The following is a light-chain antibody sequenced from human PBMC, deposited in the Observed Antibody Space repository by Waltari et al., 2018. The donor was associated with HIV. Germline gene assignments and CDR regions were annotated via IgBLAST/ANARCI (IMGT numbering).Light chain of an antibody. CDR1: QSVLYRSNNKEY. Sequence: DIVMTQSPDSLAVSLGERATLNCKSSQSVLYRSNNKEYLAWYQQKPGQPPKLLIYWASTRESGVPDRFRGSGAGTDFTLTISSLLAEDVAVYYCQKYYSTPWTFGQGTRVEIK. CDR3: QKYYSTPWT. V-gene: IGKV4-1*01. J-gene: IGKJ1*01. CDR2: WAS.